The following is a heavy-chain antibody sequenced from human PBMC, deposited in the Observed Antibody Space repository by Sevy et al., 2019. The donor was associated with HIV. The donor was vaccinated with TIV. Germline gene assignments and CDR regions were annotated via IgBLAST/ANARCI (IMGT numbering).Heavy chain of an antibody. CDR1: GFTFSSYG. CDR3: ARDYYDSSGYSFDY. D-gene: IGHD3-22*01. V-gene: IGHV3-33*01. Sequence: GGSLRLSCAASGFTFSSYGMHWVRQAPGKGLEWVAVIWYDGSNKYYADSVKGGFTISRDNSKNTLYLQMNSLGAEDTAVYYCARDYYDSSGYSFDYWGQGTLVTVSS. CDR2: IWYDGSNK. J-gene: IGHJ4*02.